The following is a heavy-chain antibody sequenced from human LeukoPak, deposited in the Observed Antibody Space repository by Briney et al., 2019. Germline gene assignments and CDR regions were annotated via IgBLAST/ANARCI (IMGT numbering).Heavy chain of an antibody. J-gene: IGHJ4*02. CDR2: ISGSGGGT. CDR3: AKAYYMVRGVEGGDYFDY. CDR1: GFTFSSYA. V-gene: IGHV3-23*01. D-gene: IGHD3-10*01. Sequence: GGSLRLSCAAFGFTFSSYAMSWVRQAPGKGLEWVSAISGSGGGTYYADSVKGRFTISRDNSKNTLYPQMNSLRAEDTAVYYCAKAYYMVRGVEGGDYFDYWGQGTLVTVSS.